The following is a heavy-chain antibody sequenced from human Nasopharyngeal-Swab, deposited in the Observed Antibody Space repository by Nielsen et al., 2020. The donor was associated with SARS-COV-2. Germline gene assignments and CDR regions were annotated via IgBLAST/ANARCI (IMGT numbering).Heavy chain of an antibody. V-gene: IGHV3-13*01. CDR3: ARAAVAGTYYYYYGMDV. D-gene: IGHD6-19*01. CDR2: IGTAGDT. CDR1: GFTFSSYD. J-gene: IGHJ6*02. Sequence: LSLTCAASGFTFSSYDMHWVRQATGKGLEWVSAIGTAGDTYYPGSVKGRFTISRENAKNSLYLQMNSLRAGDTAVYYCARAAVAGTYYYYYGMDVWGQGTTVTVSS.